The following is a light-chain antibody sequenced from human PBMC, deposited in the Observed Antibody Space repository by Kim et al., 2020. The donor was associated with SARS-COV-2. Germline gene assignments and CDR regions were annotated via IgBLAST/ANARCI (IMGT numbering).Light chain of an antibody. V-gene: IGKV3-11*01. J-gene: IGKJ5*01. CDR3: QQRSNWPIT. Sequence: LSPGERATLSGRASQSVSISLAWFQQRPGQAPRLLIYDASNRATGIPARFSGSGSGTDFTLTISSLEPEDFAVYYCQQRSNWPITFGQGTRLEIK. CDR1: QSVSIS. CDR2: DAS.